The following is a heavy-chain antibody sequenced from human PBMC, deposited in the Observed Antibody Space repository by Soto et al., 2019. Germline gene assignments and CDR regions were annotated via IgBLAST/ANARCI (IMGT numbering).Heavy chain of an antibody. CDR1: GYNFANYW. D-gene: IGHD6-13*01. CDR2: IFPGDSDT. V-gene: IGHV5-51*01. Sequence: PGESLKISCKGRGYNFANYWIGWVRQMPGKGLEWMGMIFPGDSDTKNSPSLQGQITMSVDKSDSSAYLQWRSLKASDTAMYYCAAGYTTGPDAFDIWGQGXMVTV. J-gene: IGHJ3*02. CDR3: AAGYTTGPDAFDI.